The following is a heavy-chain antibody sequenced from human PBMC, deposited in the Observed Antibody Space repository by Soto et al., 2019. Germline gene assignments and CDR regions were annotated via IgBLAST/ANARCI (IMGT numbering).Heavy chain of an antibody. J-gene: IGHJ5*02. CDR1: GYTFTGYY. D-gene: IGHD1-20*01. V-gene: IGHV1-2*04. CDR2: INPNSGGT. Sequence: ASVKVSCKASGYTFTGYYMHWVRQAPGQGLEWMGWINPNSGGTNYAQKFQGWATMTRDTSISTAYMELSRLRSDDTAVYYCARDFNRITGTLSPWFDPWGQGTLVTVSS. CDR3: ARDFNRITGTLSPWFDP.